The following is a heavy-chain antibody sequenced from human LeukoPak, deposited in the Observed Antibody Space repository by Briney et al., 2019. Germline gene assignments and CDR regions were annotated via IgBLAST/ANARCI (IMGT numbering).Heavy chain of an antibody. CDR3: AKVGYCSSTSCYVRARGAFDI. CDR1: GFTFSSSA. D-gene: IGHD2-2*01. V-gene: IGHV3-23*01. CDR2: ISNNGGYT. Sequence: PGGSLRLSCAASGFTFSSSAMSWVRQAPGKGLEWVSAISNNGGYTYFADSVQGRFTISRDNSKNTLYLQMNSLRAEDTAVYYCAKVGYCSSTSCYVRARGAFDIWGQGTMVTVSS. J-gene: IGHJ3*02.